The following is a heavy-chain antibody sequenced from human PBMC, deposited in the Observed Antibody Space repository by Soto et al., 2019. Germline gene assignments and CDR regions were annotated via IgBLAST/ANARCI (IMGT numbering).Heavy chain of an antibody. J-gene: IGHJ6*02. CDR2: IYISGDT. CDR3: ARHGVAARAGYYYYGMDV. V-gene: IGHV4-4*07. CDR1: GDSISSYY. Sequence: PSETLSLTCSVSGDSISSYYWSWIRQSAGKGLEWIGRIYISGDTNYNPSLKSRVTTSVDTSKNQFSLKLSSVTAADTAVYYCARHGVAARAGYYYYGMDVWGQGTTVTVSS. D-gene: IGHD6-6*01.